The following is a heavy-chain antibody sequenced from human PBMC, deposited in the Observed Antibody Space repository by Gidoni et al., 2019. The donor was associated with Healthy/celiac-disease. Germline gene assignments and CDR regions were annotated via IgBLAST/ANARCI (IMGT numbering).Heavy chain of an antibody. V-gene: IGHV4-59*01. J-gene: IGHJ2*01. D-gene: IGHD3-22*01. CDR2: IYYSGRT. CDR1: GGSISSYY. CDR3: ARGPPNYDSSGYYSHWYFDL. Sequence: QVQLQESGPGLVKPSETLSLTCTVSGGSISSYYWSWIRQPPGKGLEWIGYIYYSGRTNYNPSLKSRVTISVDTSKNQFSLKLSSVTAADTAVYYCARGPPNYDSSGYYSHWYFDLWGRVTLVTVSS.